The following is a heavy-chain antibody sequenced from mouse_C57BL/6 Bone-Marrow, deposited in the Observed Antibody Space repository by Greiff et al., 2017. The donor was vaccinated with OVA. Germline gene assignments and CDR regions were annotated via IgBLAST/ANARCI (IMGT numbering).Heavy chain of an antibody. CDR1: GFTFSSYA. CDR2: ISSGGDYI. D-gene: IGHD2-4*01. J-gene: IGHJ1*03. CDR3: TREDYDWYFDV. V-gene: IGHV5-9-1*02. Sequence: DVHLVESGEGLVKPGGSLKLSCAASGFTFSSYAMSWVRQTPEKRLEWVAYISSGGDYIYYADTVKGRFTISRDNARNTLYLQMSSLKSEDTAVYYCTREDYDWYFDVWGTGTTVTVSS.